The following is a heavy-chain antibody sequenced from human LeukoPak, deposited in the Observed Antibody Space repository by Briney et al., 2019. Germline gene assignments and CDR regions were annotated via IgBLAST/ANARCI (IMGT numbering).Heavy chain of an antibody. CDR3: AKMPQYYYDSSGYFDY. Sequence: GGSLRLSCEASGFTFSSYAMSWVREAPGKGLEWVSGISGSGGSTYYAGSVKGRFTISRDNSKNTLYLQMNSPRSEDTAVYYCAKMPQYYYDSSGYFDYWGQGTLVTVSS. V-gene: IGHV3-23*01. J-gene: IGHJ4*02. CDR1: GFTFSSYA. D-gene: IGHD3-22*01. CDR2: ISGSGGST.